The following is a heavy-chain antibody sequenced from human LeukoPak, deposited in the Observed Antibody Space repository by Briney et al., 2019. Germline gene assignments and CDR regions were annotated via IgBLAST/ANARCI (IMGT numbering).Heavy chain of an antibody. CDR2: IYYTGIT. CDR1: GGSIISYY. CDR3: ARHYVGYGVLEY. D-gene: IGHD3-3*01. J-gene: IGHJ4*01. Sequence: SETLSLTCSVSGGSIISYYWSWIRQSPVKGLEWIGYIYYTGITNYNPSLKSRVTISVDTSKNQFSLKLTSVTAADTAVYYCARHYVGYGVLEYWGHGSLVTVSS. V-gene: IGHV4-59*08.